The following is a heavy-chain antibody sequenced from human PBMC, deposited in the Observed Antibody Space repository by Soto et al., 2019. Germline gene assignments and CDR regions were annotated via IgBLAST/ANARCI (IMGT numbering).Heavy chain of an antibody. V-gene: IGHV3-13*01. CDR1: GFTFSSYD. CDR2: IGTAGDT. D-gene: IGHD3-3*01. Sequence: GGSLRLSCAASGFTFSSYDMHWVRQATGKGLEWVSAIGTAGDTYYPGSVKGRFTISRENAKNSLYLQMNSLRAEDTAVYYCASFGTGTNYYYGMDVWGQGITVTVSS. J-gene: IGHJ6*02. CDR3: ASFGTGTNYYYGMDV.